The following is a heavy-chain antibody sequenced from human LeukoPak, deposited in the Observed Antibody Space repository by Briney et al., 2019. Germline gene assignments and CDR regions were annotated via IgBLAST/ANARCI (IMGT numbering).Heavy chain of an antibody. Sequence: GGSPRLSCAASGFTVSSNYMSWVRQAPGKGLEWVSYISSSSSTIYYADSVKGRFTISRDNAKNSLYLQMNSLRAEDTAVYYCARVAPDYDFWSGYDYWGQGTLVTVSS. CDR2: ISSSSSTI. CDR1: GFTVSSNY. J-gene: IGHJ4*02. CDR3: ARVAPDYDFWSGYDY. V-gene: IGHV3-48*01. D-gene: IGHD3-3*01.